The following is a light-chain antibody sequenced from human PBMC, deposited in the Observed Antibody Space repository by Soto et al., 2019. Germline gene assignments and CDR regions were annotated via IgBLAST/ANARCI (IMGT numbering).Light chain of an antibody. CDR3: QQNYNPPLS. J-gene: IGKJ4*01. V-gene: IGKV1-39*01. CDR2: GAS. CDR1: QSISSY. Sequence: DIQMTQSPSSLSASVGDRVTITCRTSQSISSYVNWYQQKPGKAPNLLIYGASSLQSGVPSRFSGSGSGTDFTLTISSLQPEDFATYYCQQNYNPPLSFGGGTKVETK.